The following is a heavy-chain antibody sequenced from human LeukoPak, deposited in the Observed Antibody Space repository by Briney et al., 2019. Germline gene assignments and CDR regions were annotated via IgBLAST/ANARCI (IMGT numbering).Heavy chain of an antibody. CDR3: ARDFYDGFALDY. J-gene: IGHJ4*02. V-gene: IGHV3-21*03. D-gene: IGHD2/OR15-2a*01. Sequence: GGSLRLSCAASGFAFNTYSMNWVRQAPGKGLEWVSFIFSSSTYIYYTDSVKGRFTISRDNARNSLYLQMDNLRAEDTGVYYCARDFYDGFALDYWGQGTLVTVSS. CDR2: IFSSSTYI. CDR1: GFAFNTYS.